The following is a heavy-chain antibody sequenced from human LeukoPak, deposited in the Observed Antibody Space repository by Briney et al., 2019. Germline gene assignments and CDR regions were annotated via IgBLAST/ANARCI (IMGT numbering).Heavy chain of an antibody. CDR3: ARGQVPAARGYNWFDP. CDR2: VNARGDT. CDR1: GWSFNDYY. D-gene: IGHD2-2*01. J-gene: IGHJ5*02. Sequence: SETLSLTCAVYGWSFNDYYWNWIRQPPGKGLEWIGEVNARGDTNYHRSLKSRVTISVDTSKNQFSLRLTSMIAADTAVYYCARGQVPAARGYNWFDPWGHGTLVTV. V-gene: IGHV4-34*01.